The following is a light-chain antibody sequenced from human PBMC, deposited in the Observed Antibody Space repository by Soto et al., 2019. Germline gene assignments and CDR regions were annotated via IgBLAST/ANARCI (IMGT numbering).Light chain of an antibody. CDR3: QQRQYWPPIT. V-gene: IGKV3-11*01. J-gene: IGKJ5*01. CDR2: DTS. CDR1: RRVRSN. Sequence: EIVMTQSPATLSVSPGERATLSCKASRRVRSNLAWYQQKPGQAPRLLIYDTSNRATGVPARFSGSGSGTDFPLTISSLEPEDCAIYYCQQRQYWPPITFGQGTRLEIK.